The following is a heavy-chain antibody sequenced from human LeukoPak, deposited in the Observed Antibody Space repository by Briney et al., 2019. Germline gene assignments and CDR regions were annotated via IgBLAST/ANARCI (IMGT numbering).Heavy chain of an antibody. V-gene: IGHV1-2*02. D-gene: IGHD3-22*01. Sequence: ASVKVSCKASGYTFTGYYMHWVRQAPGQGLEWMGWINPKSGGTNYAQTFQVRVTMTRDKPISTVYMELRRLTSDDTAVYYCTRGASLTYYYDSSGFYSFDSWGQGSLVTVSS. CDR2: INPKSGGT. CDR3: TRGASLTYYYDSSGFYSFDS. CDR1: GYTFTGYY. J-gene: IGHJ4*02.